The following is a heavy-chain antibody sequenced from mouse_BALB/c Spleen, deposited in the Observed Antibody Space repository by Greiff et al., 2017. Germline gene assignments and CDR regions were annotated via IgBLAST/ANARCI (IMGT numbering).Heavy chain of an antibody. CDR3: GRGGGSSFYYAMDY. CDR1: GYSITSDYA. J-gene: IGHJ4*01. V-gene: IGHV3-2*02. CDR2: ISYSGST. Sequence: EVQVEESGPGLVKPSQSLSLTCTVTGYSITSDYAWNLNRQFPGNKLEWMGYISYSGSTSYNPSLKSLISITRDTSKNQFFLQLNSVTTEDTATYYGGRGGGSSFYYAMDYWGQGTSVTVSS. D-gene: IGHD1-1*01.